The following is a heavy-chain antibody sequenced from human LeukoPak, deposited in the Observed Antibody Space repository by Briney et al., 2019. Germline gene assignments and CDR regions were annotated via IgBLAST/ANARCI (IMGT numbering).Heavy chain of an antibody. J-gene: IGHJ4*02. V-gene: IGHV1-2*02. CDR3: ATGLSGSYGGDY. Sequence: ASVKVSCKASGYTFIGYYMHWVRQAPGQGLEWMGWIDPNSGGTNYAQKFQARVTLTRDTSISTAYMDLSRLKSDDTAVYYCATGLSGSYGGDYWGQGTLVTVSS. CDR1: GYTFIGYY. CDR2: IDPNSGGT. D-gene: IGHD1-26*01.